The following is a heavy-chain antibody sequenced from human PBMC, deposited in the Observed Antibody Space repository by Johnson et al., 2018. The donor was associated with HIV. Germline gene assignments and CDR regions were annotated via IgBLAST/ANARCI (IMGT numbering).Heavy chain of an antibody. J-gene: IGHJ3*02. CDR2: ISYDGGNK. CDR1: GFTFSSYG. D-gene: IGHD6-6*01. V-gene: IGHV3-30*03. Sequence: QEQLVESGGGVVQPGRSLRLSCAASGFTFSSYGMHWVRQAPGKGLEWVSVISYDGGNKYYADSVKGRFTISRDNSKNTLYLQMNSLRAEDTAVYYCARGGQLVAFDIWGQGTMVTVSS. CDR3: ARGGQLVAFDI.